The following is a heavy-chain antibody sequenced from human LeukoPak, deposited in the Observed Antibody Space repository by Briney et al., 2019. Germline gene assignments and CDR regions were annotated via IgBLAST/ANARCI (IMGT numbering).Heavy chain of an antibody. D-gene: IGHD3-22*01. Sequence: SQTLSLTCAISGDSVSSNSAAWNWIRQSPSRGLEWLGRTYYRSKWYNDYAVSLKSRITINPDTSKNHFSLQLNSVTPEDTAVYYCAREGPRIGYSDSTGYYYWGQGTLVTVS. J-gene: IGHJ4*02. CDR3: AREGPRIGYSDSTGYYY. CDR1: GDSVSSNSAA. CDR2: TYYRSKWYN. V-gene: IGHV6-1*01.